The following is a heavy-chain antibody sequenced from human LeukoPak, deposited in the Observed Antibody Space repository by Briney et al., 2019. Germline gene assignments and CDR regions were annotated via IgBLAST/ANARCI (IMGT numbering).Heavy chain of an antibody. CDR3: ATYYSDSSAYVHYLDS. D-gene: IGHD3-22*01. CDR1: GGSISGYY. J-gene: IGHJ4*02. V-gene: IGHV4-59*01. CDR2: VHYSGST. Sequence: SETLSLTCTVSGGSISGYYWSWIRQPPEKGLEWIGYVHYSGSTNYNPSLKSRVIISVDTSKNQFSLKMSSVTAADTAVYYCATYYSDSSAYVHYLDSWGQGTLVTVSS.